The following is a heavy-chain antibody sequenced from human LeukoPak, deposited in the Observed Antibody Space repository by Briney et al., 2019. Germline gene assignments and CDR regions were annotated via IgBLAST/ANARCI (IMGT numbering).Heavy chain of an antibody. CDR3: ARDRSSTSSYWFDP. CDR1: GFTFSSYS. D-gene: IGHD2-2*01. J-gene: IGHJ5*02. CDR2: ISSSSSYT. V-gene: IGHV3-21*01. Sequence: GGSLRLSCAASGFTFSSYSMNWVRQAPGKGLEWVSSISSSSSYTYYADSVKGRFTISRDNAKDSLYLQMNSLRAEDTAVYYCARDRSSTSSYWFDPWGQGTLVTVSS.